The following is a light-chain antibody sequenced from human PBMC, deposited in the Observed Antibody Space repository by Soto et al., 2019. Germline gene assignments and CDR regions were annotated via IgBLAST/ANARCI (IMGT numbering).Light chain of an antibody. CDR2: GAS. J-gene: IGKJ1*01. Sequence: EIVMTQSPATLSVSPGERATLSCRASQSVYSNLAWYQQKPGQAPRLLIFGASTRATGIPARFSGSGSGTEFTLTISSLQSEDFAVYYCQQYFSWPRTFGQGTKVDI. CDR3: QQYFSWPRT. CDR1: QSVYSN. V-gene: IGKV3-15*01.